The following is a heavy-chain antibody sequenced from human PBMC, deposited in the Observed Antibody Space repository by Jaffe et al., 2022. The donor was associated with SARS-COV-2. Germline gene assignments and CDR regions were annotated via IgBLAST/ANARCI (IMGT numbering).Heavy chain of an antibody. J-gene: IGHJ3*02. V-gene: IGHV1-46*01. Sequence: QVQLVQSGAEVQRPGASVKLSCKASGYRLTSHYIHWVRQAPGQGLEWMGMINPTDGRPMTLQARLIMTRDTSTSTVYMEMLSLRSEDTAVYWCVRERVGDYAFDIWGQGTMVTVSS. D-gene: IGHD3-3*01. CDR3: VRERVGDYAFDI. CDR2: INPTDGRP. CDR1: GYRLTSHY.